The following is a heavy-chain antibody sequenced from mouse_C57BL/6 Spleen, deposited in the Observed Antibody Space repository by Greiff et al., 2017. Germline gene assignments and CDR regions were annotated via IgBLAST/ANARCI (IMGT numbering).Heavy chain of an antibody. CDR3: ARVYGSSYVDWYFDV. Sequence: QVQLQQSGAELARPGASVKLSCKASGYTFTSYGISWVKQRTGQGLEWIGEIYPRSGNTYYNEKFKGKATLTADKSSSTAYMELRSLTSEDSAVYFCARVYGSSYVDWYFDVWGTGTTVTVSS. J-gene: IGHJ1*03. CDR2: IYPRSGNT. V-gene: IGHV1-81*01. D-gene: IGHD1-1*01. CDR1: GYTFTSYG.